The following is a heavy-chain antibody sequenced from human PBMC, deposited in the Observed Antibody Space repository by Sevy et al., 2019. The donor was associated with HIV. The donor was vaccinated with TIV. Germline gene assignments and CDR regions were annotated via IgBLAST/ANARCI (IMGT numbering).Heavy chain of an antibody. CDR2: ISYDGSNK. J-gene: IGHJ6*02. D-gene: IGHD4-17*01. Sequence: GGSLRLSCAASGFTFSSYGMHWVRQAPGKGLEWVAVISYDGSNKYYADSVKGRFTISRDNSKNTLYLQMNSLRAEDTAVYYCAKITVTRQSYYYYGMDVWGQGTTVTVSS. CDR3: AKITVTRQSYYYYGMDV. V-gene: IGHV3-30*18. CDR1: GFTFSSYG.